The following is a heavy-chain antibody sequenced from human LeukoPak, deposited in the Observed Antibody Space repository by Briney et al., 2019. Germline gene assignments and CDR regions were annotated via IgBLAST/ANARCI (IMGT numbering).Heavy chain of an antibody. J-gene: IGHJ4*02. D-gene: IGHD3-3*01. CDR3: ARTFLWSGYYVFDY. V-gene: IGHV3-48*01. CDR1: GFIFSSYS. CDR2: ISSSSSTI. Sequence: PGGSLRLSCAASGFIFSSYSMNWVRQAPGKGLEWVSYISSSSSTIYYADSVKGRFTISRDNAKNSLYLQINSLRAEGTAVYYCARTFLWSGYYVFDYWGQGTLVTVSS.